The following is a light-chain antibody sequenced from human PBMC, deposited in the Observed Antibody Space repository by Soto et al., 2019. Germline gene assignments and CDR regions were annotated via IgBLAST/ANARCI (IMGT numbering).Light chain of an antibody. Sequence: EIVLTQSPGTLSLSPGERATLSCRASQSVSSSYLAWCQQRPGQAPRLLIYGASTRATGVPDRFSGSGSGTEFTLTITRMEPADFALYYCQQYGYSPWTFGLGTKVDI. CDR1: QSVSSSY. CDR2: GAS. CDR3: QQYGYSPWT. J-gene: IGKJ1*01. V-gene: IGKV3-20*01.